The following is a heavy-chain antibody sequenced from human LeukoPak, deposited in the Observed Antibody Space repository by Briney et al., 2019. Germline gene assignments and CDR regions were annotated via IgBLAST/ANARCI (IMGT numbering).Heavy chain of an antibody. Sequence: GGSLRLSCAASGFTFSSYSMNWVRQAPGKGLEWVSYISSSSTIYYADSVKGRFTISRDNAKNSLYLQMNSLRAEDTAVYYCARGYGFFDYWGQGTLVTVSS. V-gene: IGHV3-48*04. CDR3: ARGYGFFDY. J-gene: IGHJ4*02. CDR1: GFTFSSYS. CDR2: ISSSSTI. D-gene: IGHD5-12*01.